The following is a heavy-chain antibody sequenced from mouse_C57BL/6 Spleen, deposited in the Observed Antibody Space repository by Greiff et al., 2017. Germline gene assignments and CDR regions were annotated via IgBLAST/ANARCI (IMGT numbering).Heavy chain of an antibody. CDR3: ARSNYYGSRGNNQGYAMDY. D-gene: IGHD1-1*01. V-gene: IGHV1-63*01. Sequence: QVQLQQSGAELVRPGTSVKMSCKASGYTFTNYWIGWAKQRPGHGLEWIGDIYPGGGYTNYNEKFKGKATLTADKSSSTAYMQFSSLTSEDSAIYYCARSNYYGSRGNNQGYAMDYWGQGTSVTVSS. J-gene: IGHJ4*01. CDR2: IYPGGGYT. CDR1: GYTFTNYW.